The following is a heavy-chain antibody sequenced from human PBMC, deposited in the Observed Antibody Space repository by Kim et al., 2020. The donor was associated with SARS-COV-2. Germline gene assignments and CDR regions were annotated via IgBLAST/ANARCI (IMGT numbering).Heavy chain of an antibody. CDR3: AKSGQLDY. V-gene: IGHV3-23*01. D-gene: IGHD5-12*01. J-gene: IGHJ4*02. CDR2: GATT. Sequence: GATTYYPGPVKGRFTNSRDNSKNTLYLQMNNLRAEDTAVYFCAKSGQLDYWGQGTLVTVSS.